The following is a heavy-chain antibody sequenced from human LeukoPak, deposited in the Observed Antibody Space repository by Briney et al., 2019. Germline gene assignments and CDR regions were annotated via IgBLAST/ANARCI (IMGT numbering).Heavy chain of an antibody. CDR1: GFTFSSYG. CDR2: IWYDGSNK. J-gene: IGHJ6*03. CDR3: AKDRCSSTSCYYYYYMDV. Sequence: GRSLRLSCAASGFTFSSYGMHWVRQAPGKGLEWVAVIWYDGSNKYYADSVKGRFTISRDNSKNTLCLQMNSLRAEDTAVYYCAKDRCSSTSCYYYYYMDVWGKGTTVTVSS. D-gene: IGHD2-2*01. V-gene: IGHV3-33*06.